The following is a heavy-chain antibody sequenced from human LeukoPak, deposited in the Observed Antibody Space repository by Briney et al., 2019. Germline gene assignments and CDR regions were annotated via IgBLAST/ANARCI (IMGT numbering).Heavy chain of an antibody. CDR1: GFNFGIYG. Sequence: PGGSLRLSCTASGFNFGIYGMHWVRQAPGKGLEWVAVMWDDGTNENYVESVKGRFTISRDNGKRTLYLQMNSLRVEDTAVYYCARYGPYGSGNKPFEYWGQGTLVTVSS. J-gene: IGHJ4*02. V-gene: IGHV3-33*01. CDR3: ARYGPYGSGNKPFEY. D-gene: IGHD3-10*01. CDR2: MWDDGTNE.